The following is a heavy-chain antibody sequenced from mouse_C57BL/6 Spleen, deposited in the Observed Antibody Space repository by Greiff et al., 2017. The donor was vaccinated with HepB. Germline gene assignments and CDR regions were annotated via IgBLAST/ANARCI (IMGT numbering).Heavy chain of an antibody. V-gene: IGHV1-69*01. D-gene: IGHD1-1*01. CDR3: ARDDYGSSLFDY. CDR2: IDPSDSYT. Sequence: VQLQQSGAELVMPGASVKLSCKASGYTFTSYWMHWVKQRPGQGLEWIGEIDPSDSYTNYNQKFKGKSTLTVDKSSSTAYMQLSSLTSEDSAVYYCARDDYGSSLFDYWGQGTTLTGSS. J-gene: IGHJ2*01. CDR1: GYTFTSYW.